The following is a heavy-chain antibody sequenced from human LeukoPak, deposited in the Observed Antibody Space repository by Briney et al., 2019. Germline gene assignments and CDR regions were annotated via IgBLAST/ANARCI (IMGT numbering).Heavy chain of an antibody. CDR3: ARRGRVSGSSWYRVLEYYYYMDV. CDR2: MNPNSGNT. CDR1: GYTFTSYY. D-gene: IGHD6-13*01. J-gene: IGHJ6*03. V-gene: IGHV1-8*01. Sequence: ASVKVSCKASGYTFTSYYMHWVRQATGQGLEWMGWMNPNSGNTGYAQKFQGRVTMTRNTSISTAYMELSSLRSEDTAVYYCARRGRVSGSSWYRVLEYYYYMDVWGKGTTVTISS.